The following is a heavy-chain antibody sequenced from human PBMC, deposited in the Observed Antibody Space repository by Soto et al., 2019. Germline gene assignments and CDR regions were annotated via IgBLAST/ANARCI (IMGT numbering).Heavy chain of an antibody. J-gene: IGHJ4*02. V-gene: IGHV3-33*01. CDR1: GFTFSSYG. Sequence: GGSLRLSCAASGFTFSSYGMHWVRQAPGKGLEWVAVIWYDGSNKYYADSVKGRFTISRDNSKNTLYLQMNSLRAEETAVYYCARVGRRDCSGGSCYSWEGHYFDYWGQGTLVTVSS. CDR3: ARVGRRDCSGGSCYSWEGHYFDY. D-gene: IGHD2-15*01. CDR2: IWYDGSNK.